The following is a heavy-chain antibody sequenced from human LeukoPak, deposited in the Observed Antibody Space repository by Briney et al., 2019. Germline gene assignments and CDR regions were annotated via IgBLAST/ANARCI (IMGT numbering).Heavy chain of an antibody. CDR3: VRVGPTYSSNYYYYMDV. CDR2: IYHSGST. Sequence: PSETLSLTCTVSGYSISSGYYWGWIRQPPGKGLEWIGSIYHSGSTYYNPSLKSRVTISVDTSKNQFSLKLSSVTAADTAVYYCVRVGPTYSSNYYYYMDVWGKGTTVTVSS. D-gene: IGHD6-19*01. CDR1: GYSISSGYY. V-gene: IGHV4-38-2*02. J-gene: IGHJ6*03.